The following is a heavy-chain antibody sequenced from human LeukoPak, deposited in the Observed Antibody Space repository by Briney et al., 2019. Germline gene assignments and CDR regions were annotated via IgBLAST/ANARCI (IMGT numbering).Heavy chain of an antibody. Sequence: PGGSLRLSCAASGFTFDDYAMHWVRQAPGKGLEWVSGISWNSGSIGYADSVKGRFTISRDNAKNSLYLQMNSLRAEDTALYYCAKENFAAAGPYFDYWGQGTLVTVPS. D-gene: IGHD6-13*01. CDR1: GFTFDDYA. CDR2: ISWNSGSI. CDR3: AKENFAAAGPYFDY. V-gene: IGHV3-9*01. J-gene: IGHJ4*02.